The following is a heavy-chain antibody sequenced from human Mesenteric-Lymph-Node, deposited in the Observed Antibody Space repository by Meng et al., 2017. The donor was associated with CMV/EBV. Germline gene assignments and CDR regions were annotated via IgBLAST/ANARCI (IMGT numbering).Heavy chain of an antibody. CDR1: GGSISSYY. J-gene: IGHJ4*02. D-gene: IGHD5-18*01. CDR2: ISYSGTT. Sequence: SETLSLICTVSGGSISSYYWSWIRQPPGKGLEWIGYISYSGTTNYNPSLKSRVTISQDTSKNQFSLKLTSVTPADTAVYYCAREYSSFDYWGQGTLVTVSS. CDR3: AREYSSFDY. V-gene: IGHV4-59*01.